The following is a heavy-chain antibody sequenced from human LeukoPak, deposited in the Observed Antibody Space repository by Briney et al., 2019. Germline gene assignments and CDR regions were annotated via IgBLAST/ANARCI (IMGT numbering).Heavy chain of an antibody. D-gene: IGHD5-18*01. J-gene: IGHJ4*02. CDR3: ARADWDTAMIDY. CDR1: GYTFSNYP. V-gene: IGHV3-30*04. Sequence: GGSLRLSCAASGYTFSNYPIHWVRQAPGKRLEWVAVISYDESKKYYADSVKGRFTISRDNAKNSLYLQMNSLRAEDTAVYYCARADWDTAMIDYWGQGTLVTVSS. CDR2: ISYDESKK.